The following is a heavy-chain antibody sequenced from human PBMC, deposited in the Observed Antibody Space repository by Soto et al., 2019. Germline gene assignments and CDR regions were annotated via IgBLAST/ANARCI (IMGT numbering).Heavy chain of an antibody. V-gene: IGHV2-5*02. J-gene: IGHJ4*02. CDR3: AYRPSLDWGHFDS. Sequence: QITLKESGPTLVKPTQTLTLTCTFSGFSLSTTGVGVGWIRQPPGKALECLALIYWDDDKRYSQSLTNRLTITKDTSKNQGVLTMTNMHPVDTGTYFCAYRPSLDWGHFDSWGQGTLVTVSS. CDR1: GFSLSTTGVG. CDR2: IYWDDDK. D-gene: IGHD7-27*01.